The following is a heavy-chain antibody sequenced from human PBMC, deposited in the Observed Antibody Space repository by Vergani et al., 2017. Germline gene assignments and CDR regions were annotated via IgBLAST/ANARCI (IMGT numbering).Heavy chain of an antibody. CDR1: GFTLSNYD. CDR3: AKHFRGWGIDY. V-gene: IGHV3-30*02. D-gene: IGHD3-16*01. Sequence: QVHLVESGGGVVQRGGSLRLSCATSGFTLSNYDMQWIRQGPGKGLEFVAFIQFDGSNQYYADSVKGRFTLSRDFSKNTLYLQMNSLRTDDTATYYCAKHFRGWGIDYWGKGTQVIVSS. J-gene: IGHJ4*02. CDR2: IQFDGSNQ.